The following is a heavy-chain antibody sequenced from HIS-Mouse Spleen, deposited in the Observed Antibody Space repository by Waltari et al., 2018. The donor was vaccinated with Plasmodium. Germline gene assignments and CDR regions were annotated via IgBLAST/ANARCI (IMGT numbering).Heavy chain of an antibody. J-gene: IGHJ2*01. Sequence: QVQLQQWGAGLLKPSETLSLTCAVYGGSFSGYYWSWIRQPPGKGLEWIGEITHSGSTNYRPTLKSRVTISVDTAKNQFSLKLSSVTAADTAVYYCARVTSSGVYWYFDLWGRGTLVTVSS. CDR3: ARVTSSGVYWYFDL. D-gene: IGHD3-3*01. CDR2: ITHSGST. V-gene: IGHV4-34*01. CDR1: GGSFSGYY.